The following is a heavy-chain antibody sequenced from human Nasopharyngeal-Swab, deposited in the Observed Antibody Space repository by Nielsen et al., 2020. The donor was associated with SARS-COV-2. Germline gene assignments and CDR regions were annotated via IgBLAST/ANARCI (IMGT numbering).Heavy chain of an antibody. Sequence: GGSLRLSCAASGFTFDDYAMHWVRQAPGKGLEWVSLISGDGGSTYYADSVKGRFTIPRDNSKNSLYLQMNSLRTEDTALYYCAKEQGYSSSWYGDYYYYYGMDVWGQGTTVTVSS. CDR1: GFTFDDYA. J-gene: IGHJ6*02. V-gene: IGHV3-43*02. CDR2: ISGDGGST. CDR3: AKEQGYSSSWYGDYYYYYGMDV. D-gene: IGHD6-13*01.